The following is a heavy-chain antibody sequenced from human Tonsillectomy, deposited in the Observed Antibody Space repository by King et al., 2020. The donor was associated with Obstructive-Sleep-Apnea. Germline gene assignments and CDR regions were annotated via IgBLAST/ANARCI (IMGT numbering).Heavy chain of an antibody. CDR2: IYYSGST. Sequence: VQLQESGPGLVKPSENLSLTCTGSGGSVSSGGYYWTWIRQPPGKGLEWIGHIYYSGSTNYNPSLKSRVTISADTSKNQFSLKLSSVTAADTAVYYCARGYSGSFGPYFDYWGQGTLVTVSS. CDR3: ARGYSGSFGPYFDY. D-gene: IGHD1-26*01. CDR1: GGSVSSGGYY. V-gene: IGHV4-61*08. J-gene: IGHJ4*02.